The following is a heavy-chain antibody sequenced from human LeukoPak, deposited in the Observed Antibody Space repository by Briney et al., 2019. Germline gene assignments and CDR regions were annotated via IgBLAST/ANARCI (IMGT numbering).Heavy chain of an antibody. J-gene: IGHJ4*02. Sequence: ASVKVSCKASGYTFTSYYMHWVRQAPGQGLEWIGWISAYNGNTNYAQKLQGRVTMTTDTSTSTAYMELRSLRSDDTAVYYCAREAEEYSSSSFDYWGQGTLVTVTS. CDR2: ISAYNGNT. D-gene: IGHD6-6*01. V-gene: IGHV1-18*04. CDR1: GYTFTSYY. CDR3: AREAEEYSSSSFDY.